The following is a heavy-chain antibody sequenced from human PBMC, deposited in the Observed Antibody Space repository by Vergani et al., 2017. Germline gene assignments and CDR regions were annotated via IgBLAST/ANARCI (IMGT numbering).Heavy chain of an antibody. CDR2: IYHSGST. V-gene: IGHV4-30-2*01. CDR1: GGSISSGGYS. Sequence: QLQLQESGSGLVKPSQTLSLTCAVSGGSISSGGYSWSWIRQPPGKGLDWIGYIYHSGSTYYNPSLKSRVTISVDTSKNQFSLKLSSVTAEDTAVYYCARGGKLAARRQNDYWGQGTLVTVSS. J-gene: IGHJ4*02. D-gene: IGHD6-6*01. CDR3: ARGGKLAARRQNDY.